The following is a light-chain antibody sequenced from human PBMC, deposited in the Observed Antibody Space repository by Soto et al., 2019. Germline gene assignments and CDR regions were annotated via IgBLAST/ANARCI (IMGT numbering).Light chain of an antibody. V-gene: IGLV2-14*01. J-gene: IGLJ2*01. CDR3: SSYINSITFVV. CDR1: SSDVGGYNY. CDR2: EVS. Sequence: QSALTQPASVSGSLGQSITISCTGTSSDVGGYNYVSWYQHHPGKAPKLLIYEVSNRPSGVSSRFSGSKSGNTASLTISGLQAEDEADYYCSSYINSITFVVFGGGTKLTVL.